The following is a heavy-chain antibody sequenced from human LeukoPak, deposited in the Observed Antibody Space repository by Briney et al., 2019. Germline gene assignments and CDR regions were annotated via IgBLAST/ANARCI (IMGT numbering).Heavy chain of an antibody. CDR1: GFTFSSYW. CDR2: IKQDGSEK. V-gene: IGHV3-7*01. CDR3: ARDRQWLVLSAFDI. D-gene: IGHD6-19*01. Sequence: GGSLRLSCAASGFTFSSYWMSWVRQAPGKGLEWVANIKQDGSEKYYVDSVKGRFAISRDNAKNSLYLQMNSLRAEDTAVYYCARDRQWLVLSAFDIWGRGTMVTVSS. J-gene: IGHJ3*02.